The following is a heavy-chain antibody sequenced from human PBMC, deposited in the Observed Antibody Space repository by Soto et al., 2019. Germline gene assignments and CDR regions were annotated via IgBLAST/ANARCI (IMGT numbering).Heavy chain of an antibody. J-gene: IGHJ4*02. Sequence: GGSLRLSCAASGFTFSIYAMSWVRQSPGKGLEWVSAIRGSGGSTYYADSVKGRFTISRDNSKNTLYLQMNSLRAEDTAVYYCAKENCGGDCYPDYWGQGTLVTVSS. CDR1: GFTFSIYA. V-gene: IGHV3-23*01. D-gene: IGHD2-21*02. CDR2: IRGSGGST. CDR3: AKENCGGDCYPDY.